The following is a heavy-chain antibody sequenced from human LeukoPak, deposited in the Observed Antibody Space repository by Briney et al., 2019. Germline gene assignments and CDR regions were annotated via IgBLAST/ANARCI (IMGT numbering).Heavy chain of an antibody. CDR2: IYTSGST. Sequence: SETLSLTCTVSGVSISSYYWSWIRQPAGKGLEWIGRIYTSGSTNYNPSLKSRVTMSGDTSKNLFSLRLTSVTAADTAIYYCARDEGSGWYAYWGQGTLVTVSS. CDR3: ARDEGSGWYAY. J-gene: IGHJ4*02. D-gene: IGHD6-19*01. V-gene: IGHV4-4*07. CDR1: GVSISSYY.